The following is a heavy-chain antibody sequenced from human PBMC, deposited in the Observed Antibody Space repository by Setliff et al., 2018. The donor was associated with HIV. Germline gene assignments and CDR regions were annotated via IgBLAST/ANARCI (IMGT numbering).Heavy chain of an antibody. J-gene: IGHJ4*02. CDR3: ARDGGDGSGYYFADY. Sequence: GASVKVSCKASGYTFLNYGINWVRQAPGQGLEWMGWISVYNGNTNYARKLQGRGTMTTDTSTRTVYMELSSLRSEETAVCYCARDGGDGSGYYFADYWGQGTLGTVSS. CDR2: ISVYNGNT. CDR1: GYTFLNYG. D-gene: IGHD3-22*01. V-gene: IGHV1-18*01.